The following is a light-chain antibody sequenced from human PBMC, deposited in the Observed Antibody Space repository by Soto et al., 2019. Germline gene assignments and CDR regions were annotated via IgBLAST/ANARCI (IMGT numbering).Light chain of an antibody. V-gene: IGKV1-5*01. CDR3: QQYNSYPYT. CDR1: QSIGSW. Sequence: DIPMTQSPSTLSASVGDRVTITCRASQSIGSWLAWYQQKPGKAPNLLIYDASSLESGVPSRFSGSGSGTEFTLTISSLQPDDFATYYCQQYNSYPYTFGQGTKLEIK. J-gene: IGKJ2*01. CDR2: DAS.